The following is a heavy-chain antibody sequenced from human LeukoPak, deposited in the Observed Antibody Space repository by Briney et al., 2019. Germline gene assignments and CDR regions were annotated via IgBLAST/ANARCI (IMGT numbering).Heavy chain of an antibody. V-gene: IGHV1-2*02. Sequence: RASVKVSCKASGYTFTGYYMHWVRQAPGQGLEWMGWINPNSGGTNYAQKFQGRVTMTRDTSISTAYMELSRLRSDDTAVYYCARDGLWFGESKNGFDYWGQGTLVTVSS. D-gene: IGHD3-10*01. J-gene: IGHJ4*02. CDR2: INPNSGGT. CDR1: GYTFTGYY. CDR3: ARDGLWFGESKNGFDY.